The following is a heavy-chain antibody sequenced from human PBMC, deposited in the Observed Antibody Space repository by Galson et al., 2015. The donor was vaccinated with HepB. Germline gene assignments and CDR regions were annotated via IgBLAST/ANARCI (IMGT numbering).Heavy chain of an antibody. CDR1: GYTFTGYY. CDR3: ARENYDSSGSPYYYYYGMDV. Sequence: SVKVSCKASGYTFTGYYMHWVRQVPGQGLEWMGWINPNSGGTNYAQKFQGWVTMTRDTSISTAYMELSRLRSDDTAVYYCARENYDSSGSPYYYYYGMDVWGQGTTVTVSS. V-gene: IGHV1-2*04. CDR2: INPNSGGT. J-gene: IGHJ6*02. D-gene: IGHD3-22*01.